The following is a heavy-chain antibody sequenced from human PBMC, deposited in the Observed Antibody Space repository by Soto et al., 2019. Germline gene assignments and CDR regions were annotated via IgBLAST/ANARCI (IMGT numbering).Heavy chain of an antibody. J-gene: IGHJ4*02. CDR1: GGSIRSTNW. CDR3: AREPLAHSYFDF. CDR2: IYYSGST. V-gene: IGHV4-4*02. Sequence: PSETLSLTCAVSGGSIRSTNWWSWVRQPPGKGLEWIGEIYYSGSTNYNVSLKSRVTLSVDQPKNQFSLKLTSVTAADTAVYFCAREPLAHSYFDFWGQGILVTVSS.